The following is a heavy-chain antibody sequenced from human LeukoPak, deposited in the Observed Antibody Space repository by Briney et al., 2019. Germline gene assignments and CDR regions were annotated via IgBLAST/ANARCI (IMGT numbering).Heavy chain of an antibody. CDR3: ATRIAVAGTVY. CDR2: ISGNGGNT. J-gene: IGHJ4*02. Sequence: GGSLRLSRAASGFTFSNYAMNWVRQAPGKGLEWVSSISGNGGNTYYADSVKGRFTISRDNPKNTLYLQVNNLRAEDTAVYYCATRIAVAGTVYWGQGTLVTVSS. D-gene: IGHD6-19*01. CDR1: GFTFSNYA. V-gene: IGHV3-23*01.